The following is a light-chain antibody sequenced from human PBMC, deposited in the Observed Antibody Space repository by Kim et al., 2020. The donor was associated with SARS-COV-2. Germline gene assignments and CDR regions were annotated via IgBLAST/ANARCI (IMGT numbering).Light chain of an antibody. Sequence: SVSRGEMATLSCGASQHISDSLAWYQQKPGQAPRLLIYGASTRATDVPPRFSGSVSGTEFTLTITSLQPDDFAVYYCQQYSNGLAFGPGTKVDIK. J-gene: IGKJ3*01. CDR3: QQYSNGLA. CDR1: QHISDS. V-gene: IGKV3-15*01. CDR2: GAS.